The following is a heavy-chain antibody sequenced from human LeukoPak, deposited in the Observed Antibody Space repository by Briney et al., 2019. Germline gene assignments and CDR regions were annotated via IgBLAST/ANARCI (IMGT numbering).Heavy chain of an antibody. CDR2: IYSGGST. CDR1: GFTVSSNY. J-gene: IGHJ3*02. V-gene: IGHV3-53*01. D-gene: IGHD3-22*01. Sequence: GGSLRLSCAASGFTVSSNYMSWVRQAPGKGLEWVSVIYSGGSTYYADSVKGRFTISRDNSKNTLYLQMNSLRAEDTAVYYCAKADTMISGAFDIWGQGTMVTVSS. CDR3: AKADTMISGAFDI.